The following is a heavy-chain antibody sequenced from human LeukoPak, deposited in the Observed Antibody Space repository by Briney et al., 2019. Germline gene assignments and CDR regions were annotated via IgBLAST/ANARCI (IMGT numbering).Heavy chain of an antibody. CDR3: AREWGIDY. V-gene: IGHV3-7*03. CDR1: GFGFSNYW. CDR2: IKQDGSER. J-gene: IGHJ4*02. Sequence: GGSLRLSCAASGFGFSNYWMNWVRQAPGKGLEWVASIKQDGSERLYVDSVKGRFTISRDNAKNSLYLQMNSLRAEDTAVYYCAREWGIDYWGQGTLVTVSS. D-gene: IGHD3-16*01.